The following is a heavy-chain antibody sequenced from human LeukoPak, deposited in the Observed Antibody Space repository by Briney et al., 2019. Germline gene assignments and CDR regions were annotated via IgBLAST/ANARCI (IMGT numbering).Heavy chain of an antibody. V-gene: IGHV3-7*01. D-gene: IGHD3-22*01. Sequence: GGSLRLSCAASGFTFSSYWMSWVRQAPGKGLEWVANIKEDGSETYYVDSVKGRFTISRDNAKNSVYLQMNSLRVEDTAVYYCAKDGGYSDTTYFDYWGQGTLVTVSS. CDR1: GFTFSSYW. CDR3: AKDGGYSDTTYFDY. J-gene: IGHJ4*02. CDR2: IKEDGSET.